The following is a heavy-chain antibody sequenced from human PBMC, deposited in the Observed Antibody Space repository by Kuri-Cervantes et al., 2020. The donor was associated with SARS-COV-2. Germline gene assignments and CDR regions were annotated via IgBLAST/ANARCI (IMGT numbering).Heavy chain of an antibody. Sequence: SETLSLTCTVSGASISSSTYYWGWIRQSPGKGLEWLGSIYESGDTYYSSSLKSRLSLSVDTSKNQFSLKLSSVTAADTAVYYCARSRRVWFDPWGQGTLVTVSS. D-gene: IGHD1-14*01. V-gene: IGHV4-39*01. CDR3: ARSRRVWFDP. J-gene: IGHJ5*02. CDR2: IYESGDT. CDR1: GASISSSTYY.